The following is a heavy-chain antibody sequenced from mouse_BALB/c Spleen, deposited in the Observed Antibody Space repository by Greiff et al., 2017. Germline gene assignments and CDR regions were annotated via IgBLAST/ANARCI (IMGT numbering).Heavy chain of an antibody. Sequence: LQESGAELVKPGASVKLSCKASGYTFTSYYMYWVKQRPGQGLEWIGEINPSNGGTNFNEKFKSKATLTVDKSSSTAYMQLSSLTSEDSAVYYCTRGAIISYWGQGTLVTVSA. D-gene: IGHD2-4*01. V-gene: IGHV1S81*02. CDR2: INPSNGGT. CDR3: TRGAIISY. J-gene: IGHJ3*01. CDR1: GYTFTSYY.